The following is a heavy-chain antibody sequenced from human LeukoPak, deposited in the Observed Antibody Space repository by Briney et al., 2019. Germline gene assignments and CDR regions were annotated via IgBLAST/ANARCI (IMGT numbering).Heavy chain of an antibody. V-gene: IGHV3-23*01. Sequence: GGSLRLSCAASGFTFSDYYMSWIRQAPGKGLEWVSAISGSGGSTYYADSVKGRFTISRDNSKNTLYLQMNSLRAEDTAVYYCAKATHSGSYFNWFDPWGQGTLVTVSS. CDR3: AKATHSGSYFNWFDP. CDR2: ISGSGGST. J-gene: IGHJ5*02. CDR1: GFTFSDYY. D-gene: IGHD1-26*01.